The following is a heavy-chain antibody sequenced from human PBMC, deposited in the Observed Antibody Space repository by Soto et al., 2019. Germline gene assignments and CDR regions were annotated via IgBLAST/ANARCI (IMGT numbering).Heavy chain of an antibody. CDR3: ARDRRPYYYYYGMDV. V-gene: IGHV3-48*02. J-gene: IGHJ6*02. Sequence: EVQLVESGGGLVQPGGSLRLSCAASGSTLSSYSMNWVRQAPGKGLEWVSYISSSSSTIYYADSVKGRFTISRDNAKNSLYLQMNSLRDEDTAVYYCARDRRPYYYYYGMDVWGQGTTVTVSS. D-gene: IGHD6-25*01. CDR1: GSTLSSYS. CDR2: ISSSSSTI.